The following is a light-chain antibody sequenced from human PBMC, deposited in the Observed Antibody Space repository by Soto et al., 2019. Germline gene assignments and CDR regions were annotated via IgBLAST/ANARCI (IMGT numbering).Light chain of an antibody. Sequence: IVMTLSPAALSVSPGERATLSCRASRGISSNLAWYQQKPGQAPRLLIYDASTRATGIPARFSGSGSATEFTLTISRLQSEDVAVYYRHHDNNWPPWTFGQGTKVEIK. V-gene: IGKV3-15*01. CDR3: HHDNNWPPWT. CDR2: DAS. J-gene: IGKJ1*01. CDR1: RGISSN.